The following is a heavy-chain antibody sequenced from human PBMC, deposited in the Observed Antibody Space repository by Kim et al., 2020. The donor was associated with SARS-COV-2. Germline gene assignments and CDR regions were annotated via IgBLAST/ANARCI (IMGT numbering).Heavy chain of an antibody. Sequence: GGSLRLSCAASGFTLTNAYMSWVRQAPGKGLEWVGLIKSKTDGGTAHYAAPVKGRFTISRDDSKNTLNLQMNSLKAEDTAVYYCQSFVSASYGVDVWGQGPTVTVPS. V-gene: IGHV3-15*01. CDR2: IKSKTDGGTA. D-gene: IGHD3-16*01. J-gene: IGHJ6*02. CDR3: QSFVSASYGVDV. CDR1: GFTLTNAY.